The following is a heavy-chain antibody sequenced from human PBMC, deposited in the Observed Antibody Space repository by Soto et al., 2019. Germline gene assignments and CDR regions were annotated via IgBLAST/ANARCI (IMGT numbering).Heavy chain of an antibody. D-gene: IGHD2-15*01. Sequence: GSLRLSCAASGFTLSSYWMHWVRQAPGKGLVWVSRINSDGSSTSYADSVKGRFTISRDNAKNTLYLQMNSLRAEDTAVYYCVRTSLVVAAATREDYWGQGTLVTVSS. V-gene: IGHV3-74*01. J-gene: IGHJ4*02. CDR2: INSDGSST. CDR3: VRTSLVVAAATREDY. CDR1: GFTLSSYW.